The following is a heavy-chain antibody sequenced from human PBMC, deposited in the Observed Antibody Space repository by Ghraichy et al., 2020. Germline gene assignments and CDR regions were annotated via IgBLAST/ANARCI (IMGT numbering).Heavy chain of an antibody. CDR3: ARGLYYYDSYGFYVGPPSDAGCYFDL. V-gene: IGHV1-18*04. CDR1: GYTFTSYE. Sequence: ASVTVSCKTSGYTFTSYEVNWVRQAPGQGLEWMGWISPYNGHTNYAQKFQDRVTMTTDTTTSTAYIELKSLRSDDTAVYYCARGLYYYDSYGFYVGPPSDAGCYFDLWGRGTLVTVSS. CDR2: ISPYNGHT. J-gene: IGHJ2*01. D-gene: IGHD3-16*01.